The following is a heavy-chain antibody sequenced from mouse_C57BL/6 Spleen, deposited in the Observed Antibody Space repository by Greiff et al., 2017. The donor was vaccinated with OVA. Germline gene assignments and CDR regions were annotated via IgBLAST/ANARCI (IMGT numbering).Heavy chain of an antibody. V-gene: IGHV1-76*01. CDR1: GYTFTDYY. D-gene: IGHD2-5*01. CDR2: IYPGSGNT. Sequence: QVQLKESGAELVRPGASVKLSCKASGYTFTDYYINWVKQRPGQGLEWIARIYPGSGNTYYNEKFKGKATLTAEKSSSTAYMQLSSLTSEDSAVYFCARDSNWAMDYWGQGTSVTVSS. CDR3: ARDSNWAMDY. J-gene: IGHJ4*01.